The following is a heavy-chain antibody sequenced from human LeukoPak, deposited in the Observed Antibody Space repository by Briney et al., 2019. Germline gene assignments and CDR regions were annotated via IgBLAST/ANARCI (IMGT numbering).Heavy chain of an antibody. D-gene: IGHD6-13*01. CDR3: VVAATGRGGLDV. V-gene: IGHV3-7*01. CDR2: IKYDGSEK. CDR1: GFTFSSYW. J-gene: IGHJ6*02. Sequence: GGSLRLSCAGSGFTFSSYWMSWVRQAPGKGLEWVANIKYDGSEKYYVDSVKGRFTISRDDAKNSLYLQMNSLRAEDTAVYYCVVAATGRGGLDVWGQGTTVTVSS.